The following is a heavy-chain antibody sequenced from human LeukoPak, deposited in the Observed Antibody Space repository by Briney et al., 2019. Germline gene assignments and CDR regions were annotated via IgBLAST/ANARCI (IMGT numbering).Heavy chain of an antibody. CDR2: IYYSGST. J-gene: IGHJ4*02. V-gene: IGHV4-59*08. Sequence: SETLSLTCTVSGGSISSYYWSWIRQPPGKGLEWIGYIYYSGSTNYNPSLKSRVTISVDTSKNQFSLKLSSVTAADTAVYYCARHLRSGAVDYWGQGTLVTVSS. CDR1: GGSISSYY. CDR3: ARHLRSGAVDY. D-gene: IGHD4-17*01.